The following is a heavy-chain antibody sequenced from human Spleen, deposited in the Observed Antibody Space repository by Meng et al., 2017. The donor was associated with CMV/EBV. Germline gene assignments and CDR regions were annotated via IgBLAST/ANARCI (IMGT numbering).Heavy chain of an antibody. CDR3: AGFGVTITNGLDV. V-gene: IGHV3-21*01. J-gene: IGHJ6*02. CDR1: GFTFSAFS. D-gene: IGHD3-3*01. CDR2: ISTTSSYI. Sequence: GESLKISCAASGFTFSAFSMNWVRQAPGKGLEWVSSISTTSSYIYYADSLKGRFTISRDNGKNTLYLQISSLRVEDTAVYYCAGFGVTITNGLDVWGQGTTVTVSS.